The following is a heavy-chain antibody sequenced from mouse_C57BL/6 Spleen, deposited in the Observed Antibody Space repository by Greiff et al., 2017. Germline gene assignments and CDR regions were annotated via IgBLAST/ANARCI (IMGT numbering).Heavy chain of an antibody. CDR3: TRDGQYSNYVEYYAMDY. D-gene: IGHD2-5*01. V-gene: IGHV5-9-1*02. CDR1: GFTFTSYA. Sequence: EVNLVESGAGLVKPGGSLKLSCAASGFTFTSYAMSWVRQTPEKRLEWVAYISSGGDYIYYAETVKGRFTFSRDNARNTLYLQMSSLKSEDTAMYYCTRDGQYSNYVEYYAMDYWGQGTSVTVAS. CDR2: ISSGGDYI. J-gene: IGHJ4*01.